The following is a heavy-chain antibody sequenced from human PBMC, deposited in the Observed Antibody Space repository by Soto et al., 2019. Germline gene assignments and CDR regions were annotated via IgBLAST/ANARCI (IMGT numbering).Heavy chain of an antibody. CDR1: GFTFSSYA. V-gene: IGHV3-23*01. CDR3: AILPRPDYYGSGSYYQRDY. D-gene: IGHD3-10*01. Sequence: GGSLRLSCAASGFTFSSYAMSWVRQAPGKGLEWVSAISGSGGSTYYADSVKGRFTISRDNSKNTLYLQMNSLRAEDTAVYYCAILPRPDYYGSGSYYQRDYWGQGTLVTVSS. CDR2: ISGSGGST. J-gene: IGHJ4*02.